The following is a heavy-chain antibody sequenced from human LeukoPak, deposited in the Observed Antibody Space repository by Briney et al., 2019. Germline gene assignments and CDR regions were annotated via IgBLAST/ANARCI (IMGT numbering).Heavy chain of an antibody. CDR1: GFTFSNVW. D-gene: IGHD3-3*01. Sequence: GGSLRLSCAASGFTFSNVWMNWVRQAPGKGPEWLGRILTKTEGETTNYAAPANGRFTISRDDSRNTLYLQMNSLKTEDTAVYYCTSRLITTNDYWGQGTLVTVSS. V-gene: IGHV3-15*01. J-gene: IGHJ4*02. CDR2: ILTKTEGETT. CDR3: TSRLITTNDY.